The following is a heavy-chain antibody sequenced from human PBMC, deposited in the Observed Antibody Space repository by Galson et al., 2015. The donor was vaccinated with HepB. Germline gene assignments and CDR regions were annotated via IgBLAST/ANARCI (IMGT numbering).Heavy chain of an antibody. CDR3: ARELCSSTSCHSPFDY. CDR2: VYYSGSS. D-gene: IGHD2-2*01. CDR1: GDSISSSGYY. V-gene: IGHV4-39*07. Sequence: ETLSLTCTVSGDSISSSGYYWAWIRQPPGKGLEWIGSVYYSGSSYYNPSLKSRVTISVDTSKNQFSLKLTSVTAADTAVYYCARELCSSTSCHSPFDYWGQGSLVTVSS. J-gene: IGHJ4*02.